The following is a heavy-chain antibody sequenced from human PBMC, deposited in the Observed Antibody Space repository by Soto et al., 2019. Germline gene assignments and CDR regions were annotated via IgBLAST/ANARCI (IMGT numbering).Heavy chain of an antibody. CDR1: GGTFSSYT. CDR3: ARDLGYYGSGSYYNRRYYYYGMDV. CDR2: IIPILGIA. Sequence: SVKVSCKASGGTFSSYTISWVRQAPGQGLEWMGRIIPILGIANYAQKFQGRVTITADKSTSTAYMELSSLRSEDTAVYYCARDLGYYGSGSYYNRRYYYYGMDVWGQGTTVTVSS. V-gene: IGHV1-69*04. J-gene: IGHJ6*02. D-gene: IGHD3-10*01.